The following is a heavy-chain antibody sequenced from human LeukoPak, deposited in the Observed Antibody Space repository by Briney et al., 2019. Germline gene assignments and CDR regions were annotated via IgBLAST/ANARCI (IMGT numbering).Heavy chain of an antibody. Sequence: HPGGSLRLSCAASGFNFSNYGMHWVRQAPGKGLEWVTFIWYDGSNAYYADSVKGRFSISRDGFKNTIYLQMDSLRPEDTAIYFCAKADIAVFDFWGRGTLVTVSS. V-gene: IGHV3-30*02. CDR2: IWYDGSNA. CDR1: GFNFSNYG. J-gene: IGHJ4*02. D-gene: IGHD6-19*01. CDR3: AKADIAVFDF.